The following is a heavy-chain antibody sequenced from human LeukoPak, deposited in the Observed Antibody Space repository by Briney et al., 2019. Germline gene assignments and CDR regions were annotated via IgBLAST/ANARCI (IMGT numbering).Heavy chain of an antibody. V-gene: IGHV4-31*03. CDR3: ARVGRTVPAAIANFSDY. CDR1: GGSISSGGYY. CDR2: IYYSGST. D-gene: IGHD2-2*02. J-gene: IGHJ4*02. Sequence: SETLSLTCTVSGGSISSGGYYWSWIRQHPGKGLEWIGYIYYSGSTYYNPSLKSRVTISVDTSKNQFSLKLSSVTAADTAVYYCARVGRTVPAAIANFSDYWGQGTLVTVSS.